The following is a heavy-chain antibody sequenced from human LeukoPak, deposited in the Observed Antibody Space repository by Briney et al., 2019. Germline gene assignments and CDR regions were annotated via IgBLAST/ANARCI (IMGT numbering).Heavy chain of an antibody. CDR3: AGGELLHRRLDY. CDR2: INHSGST. D-gene: IGHD1-26*01. J-gene: IGHJ4*02. V-gene: IGHV4-39*07. CDR1: GGSISSGGYY. Sequence: PSETLSLTCTVSGGSISSGGYYWSWIRQPPGKGLEWIGEINHSGSTNYNPSLKSRVTISVDTSKNQFSLKLSSVTAADTAVYYCAGGELLHRRLDYWGQGTLVTVSS.